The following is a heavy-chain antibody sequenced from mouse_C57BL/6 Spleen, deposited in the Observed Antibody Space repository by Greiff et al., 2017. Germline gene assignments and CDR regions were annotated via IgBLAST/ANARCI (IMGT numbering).Heavy chain of an antibody. J-gene: IGHJ2*01. CDR3: ARTGSKPLFDY. D-gene: IGHD2-5*01. Sequence: LVKPGASVKISCKASGYAFSSSWMNWVKQRPGKGLEWIGRIYPGDGDTNYNGKFKGKATLTADKSSSTAYMQLSSLTSEDSAVYFCARTGSKPLFDYWGQGTTRTVSS. V-gene: IGHV1-82*01. CDR2: IYPGDGDT. CDR1: GYAFSSSW.